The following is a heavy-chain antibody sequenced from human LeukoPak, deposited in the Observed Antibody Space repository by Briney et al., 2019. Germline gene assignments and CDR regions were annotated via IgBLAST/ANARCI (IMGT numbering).Heavy chain of an antibody. CDR1: GGSFSGYY. J-gene: IGHJ4*02. D-gene: IGHD3-22*01. Sequence: SETLSLTWAVYGGSFSGYYWSWIRQPPGKGLEWIGEINHSGSTNYNASLKTRVTISVDTSKTQFSLKLSSVTAADTAVYYCARGTSSDYYLVYWGQGTLVTVS. CDR2: INHSGST. V-gene: IGHV4-34*01. CDR3: ARGTSSDYYLVY.